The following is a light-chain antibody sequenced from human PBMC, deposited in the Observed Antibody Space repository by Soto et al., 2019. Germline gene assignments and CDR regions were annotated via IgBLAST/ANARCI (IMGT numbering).Light chain of an antibody. Sequence: QSALTQPASVSGSPGQTITISCTGTSSDVGGYNYVSWYQQHPGKAPKLMIYDVSNRPSGVSNRFSGSKSANTASLTISGLQAEDEAYYYWSSYTSRSTRVFGTGTKVTVL. V-gene: IGLV2-14*01. CDR3: SSYTSRSTRV. J-gene: IGLJ1*01. CDR2: DVS. CDR1: SSDVGGYNY.